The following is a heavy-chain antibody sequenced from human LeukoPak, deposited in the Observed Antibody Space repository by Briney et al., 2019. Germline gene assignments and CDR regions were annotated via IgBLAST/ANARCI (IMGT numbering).Heavy chain of an antibody. CDR3: ARGGGYYYDSTPY. CDR1: GGSFSGYY. J-gene: IGHJ4*02. CDR2: INHSGST. D-gene: IGHD3-22*01. V-gene: IGHV4-34*01. Sequence: SETLSLTCAVYGGSFSGYYWSWIRQPPGKGLEWIGEINHSGSTNYNPSLKSRVTISVDTSKNQFSLKLSSVTAADTAVYYCARGGGYYYDSTPYWGQGTLVTVSS.